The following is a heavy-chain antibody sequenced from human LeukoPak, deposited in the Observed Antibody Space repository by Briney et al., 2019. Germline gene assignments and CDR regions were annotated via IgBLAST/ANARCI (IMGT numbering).Heavy chain of an antibody. V-gene: IGHV3-48*03. CDR2: ISSSGSTI. D-gene: IGHD4-17*01. CDR1: GFTFSSYE. Sequence: GGSLRLSCAASGFTFSSYEMNWVRQAPGKGLEWVSYISSSGSTIYYADSVKGRFTISGDNAKNSLYLQMNSLRAEDTAVYYCARDGLNDYGDYVPCWFDPWGQGTLVTVSS. CDR3: ARDGLNDYGDYVPCWFDP. J-gene: IGHJ5*02.